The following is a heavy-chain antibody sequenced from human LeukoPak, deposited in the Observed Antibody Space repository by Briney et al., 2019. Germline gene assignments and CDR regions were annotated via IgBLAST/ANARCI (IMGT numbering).Heavy chain of an antibody. CDR2: ISGSSSTI. CDR1: GFTFSRYW. J-gene: IGHJ4*02. CDR3: ARDGGGNFHY. Sequence: GGSLRLSCAGSGFTFSRYWMNWVRQAPGKGLEWVSYISGSSSTIYCADSVKGRFTTSRDNAKNSPYLQMNSLRDEDTAVYYCARDGGGNFHYWGQGTQVTVSS. D-gene: IGHD2-15*01. V-gene: IGHV3-48*02.